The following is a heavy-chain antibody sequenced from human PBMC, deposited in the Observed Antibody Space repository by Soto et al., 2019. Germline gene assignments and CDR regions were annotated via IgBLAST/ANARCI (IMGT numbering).Heavy chain of an antibody. Sequence: SSVKVSCKASVYTFTGYYMHWVRQAPGQGLEWMGWINPNSGGTNYAQKFQGWVTMTRDTSISTAYMELSRLRSDDTAVYYCARGLRDSGVISVYYYYMDVWGKGTTVNVS. CDR3: ARGLRDSGVISVYYYYMDV. J-gene: IGHJ6*03. V-gene: IGHV1-2*04. CDR1: VYTFTGYY. CDR2: INPNSGGT. D-gene: IGHD3-10*01.